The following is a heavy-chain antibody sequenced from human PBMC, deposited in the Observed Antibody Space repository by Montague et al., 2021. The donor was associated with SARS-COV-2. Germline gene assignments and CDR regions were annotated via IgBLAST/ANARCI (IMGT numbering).Heavy chain of an antibody. CDR2: ISYDGTNK. J-gene: IGHJ4*02. V-gene: IGHV3-30-3*01. CDR3: ARDRGEYSGSPHYYFDY. Sequence: SLRLSCAVSGFTFSSYAFHWVRQAPGKGLDWVAVISYDGTNKYHADSVKSRFTISRDNSKNTLYLQMNSLRPDDSAMYYCARDRGEYSGSPHYYFDYWGQGTLVTVSS. CDR1: GFTFSSYA. D-gene: IGHD1-26*01.